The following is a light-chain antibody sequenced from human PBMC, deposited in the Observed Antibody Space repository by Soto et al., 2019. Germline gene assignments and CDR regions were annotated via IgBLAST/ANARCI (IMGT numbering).Light chain of an antibody. CDR3: NSYTSSSSFV. CDR2: EVS. J-gene: IGLJ1*01. CDR1: SSDVGGYKY. V-gene: IGLV2-14*01. Sequence: QSALTQPASVSGSPGQSITISCTGTSSDVGGYKYVSWYQQHPGKAPKLMICEVSNRPSGVSDRFSGSKSGNTASLAISGLQPEDEADYYCNSYTSSSSFVFGTGTQLTVL.